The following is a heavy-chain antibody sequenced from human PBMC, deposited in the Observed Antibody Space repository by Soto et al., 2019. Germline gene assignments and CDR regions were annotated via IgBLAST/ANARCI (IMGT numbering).Heavy chain of an antibody. CDR1: GFMFSSAW. CDR2: IKGKKDGGAR. Sequence: EVQVVESGGDLVEPGGSLRLSCVTSGFMFSSAWMSWVRQAPGKGLEWVARIKGKKDGGARDYAAPVNGRFSISRDDSKSTVYLQMNSLRAEDTALYYCVEGWNDFWGQGTLVTVSS. J-gene: IGHJ4*02. CDR3: VEGWNDF. D-gene: IGHD1-1*01. V-gene: IGHV3-15*01.